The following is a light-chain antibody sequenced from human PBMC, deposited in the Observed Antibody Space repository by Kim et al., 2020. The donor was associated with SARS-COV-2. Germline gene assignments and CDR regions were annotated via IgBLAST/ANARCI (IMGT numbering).Light chain of an antibody. CDR2: DAS. CDR1: QSVCSY. J-gene: IGKJ4*01. Sequence: EIVLTQSPATLSLSPGERATLSSRASQSVCSYLAWYQQKHGQAPRLLIYDASNRATGIPDRFSGSGSGTDFTLTIRSLEPEDFAVYYCQQRGNWPLTFGEGTKVDIK. V-gene: IGKV3-11*01. CDR3: QQRGNWPLT.